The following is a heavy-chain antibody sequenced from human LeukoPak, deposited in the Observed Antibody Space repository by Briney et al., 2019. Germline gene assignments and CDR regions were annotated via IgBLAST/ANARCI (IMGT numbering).Heavy chain of an antibody. CDR3: RGQQLNIDY. J-gene: IGHJ4*02. D-gene: IGHD6-13*01. V-gene: IGHV3-15*01. CDR1: GFTLTNAW. CDR2: IQSNADGGTT. Sequence: GGSLRLSCTASGFTLTNAWMSWVRQAPGKGLEWLGRIQSNADGGTTDYPEPVKGRFTTSRDDSKNTLYLQMNSLKTEDTAVYYCRGQQLNIDYWGQGTLVTVSS.